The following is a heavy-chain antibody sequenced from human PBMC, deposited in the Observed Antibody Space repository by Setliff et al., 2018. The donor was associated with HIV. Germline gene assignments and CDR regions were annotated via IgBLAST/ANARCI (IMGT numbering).Heavy chain of an antibody. V-gene: IGHV3-11*01. Sequence: GESLKISCAASGFTFSDYYMSWIRQAPGKGLEWVSYISSSGSTIYYADSVKGRFTISRDNAKNSLYLQMNSLRAEDTAVYYCARQPDYGAGDYWGQGTLVTVSS. CDR1: GFTFSDYY. D-gene: IGHD4-17*01. CDR3: ARQPDYGAGDY. CDR2: ISSSGSTI. J-gene: IGHJ4*02.